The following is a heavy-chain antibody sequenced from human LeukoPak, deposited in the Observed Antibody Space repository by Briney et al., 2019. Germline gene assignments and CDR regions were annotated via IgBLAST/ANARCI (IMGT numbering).Heavy chain of an antibody. V-gene: IGHV3-30-3*01. CDR1: GFTFSSYA. Sequence: GGSLRLSCAASGFTFSSYAMHWVRQAPGKGLEWVAVISYDGSNKYYADSVEGRFTISRDNSKNTLYLQMNSLRAEDTAVYYCARDGDLYSSGWYGIDYWGQGTLVTVSS. CDR2: ISYDGSNK. D-gene: IGHD6-19*01. CDR3: ARDGDLYSSGWYGIDY. J-gene: IGHJ4*02.